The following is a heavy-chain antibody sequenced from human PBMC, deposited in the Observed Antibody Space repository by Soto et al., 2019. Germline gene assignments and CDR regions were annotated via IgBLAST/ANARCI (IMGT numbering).Heavy chain of an antibody. J-gene: IGHJ6*02. CDR2: IIPIFGTA. V-gene: IGHV1-69*13. D-gene: IGHD6-13*01. Sequence: SVKVSCKASGGTFSSYAISWVRQAPGQGLEWMGGIIPIFGTANYAQKFQGRVTITADESTSTAYMELSSLRSEDTAVYYCARPRYSSSWSYYYYYGMDVWGQGTTVTV. CDR1: GGTFSSYA. CDR3: ARPRYSSSWSYYYYYGMDV.